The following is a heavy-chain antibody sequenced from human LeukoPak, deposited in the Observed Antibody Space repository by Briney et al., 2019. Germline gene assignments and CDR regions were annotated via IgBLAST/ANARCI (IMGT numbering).Heavy chain of an antibody. CDR1: GGTFSSYA. D-gene: IGHD6-13*01. CDR3: AREKIAAAANWFDP. J-gene: IGHJ5*02. Sequence: SVKVSCKASGGTFSSYAISWVRQAPGQGLEWMGGIIPIFGTANYAQKFQGRVTITADEPTSTAYMELSSLRSEDTAVYYCAREKIAAAANWFDPWGQGTLVTVSS. V-gene: IGHV1-69*13. CDR2: IIPIFGTA.